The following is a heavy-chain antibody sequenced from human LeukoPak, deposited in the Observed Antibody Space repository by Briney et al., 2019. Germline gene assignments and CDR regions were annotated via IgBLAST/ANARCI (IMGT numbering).Heavy chain of an antibody. V-gene: IGHV1-18*01. CDR1: GYTFTNYG. Sequence: ASVKVSCKASGYTFTNYGVSWVRQAPGQGLEWMGWITVDNGNTHYAQNFQGRVTMTTDTSTSTVYMELRSLRSDDTAVYYCARGAGYDYVWKSYRYYDFWGQGTLATVSS. J-gene: IGHJ4*02. CDR3: ARGAGYDYVWKSYRYYDF. D-gene: IGHD3-16*02. CDR2: ITVDNGNT.